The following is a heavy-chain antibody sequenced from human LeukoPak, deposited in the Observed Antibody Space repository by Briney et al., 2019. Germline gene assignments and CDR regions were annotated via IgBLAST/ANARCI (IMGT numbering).Heavy chain of an antibody. CDR3: AKDGVRGFGDLPNFFDY. J-gene: IGHJ4*02. V-gene: IGHV3-23*01. CDR2: ISGSGGST. CDR1: GFTFSSYA. Sequence: GGSLRLSCAASGFTFSSYAMSWVRQAPGKGLEWVSAISGSGGSTYYADSVKGRFTISRDNSKNTLYLQMNSLRAEDTAVYYFAKDGVRGFGDLPNFFDYLGQGTLVTVSS. D-gene: IGHD3-10*01.